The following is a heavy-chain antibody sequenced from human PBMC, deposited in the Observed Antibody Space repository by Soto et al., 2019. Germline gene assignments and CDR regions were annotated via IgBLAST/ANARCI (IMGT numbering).Heavy chain of an antibody. CDR2: INPSGGGT. Sequence: ASVKVSCKASGYTFTYYFMHWVRQAPGQGLEWMGIINPSGGGTSYAQKFQGRVTMTRDTSTSTVYMELSSLRSEDTAVYHCAILSSGHPRMDVWGKGTTVTVSS. D-gene: IGHD3-10*01. CDR1: GYTFTYYF. CDR3: AILSSGHPRMDV. J-gene: IGHJ6*03. V-gene: IGHV1-46*03.